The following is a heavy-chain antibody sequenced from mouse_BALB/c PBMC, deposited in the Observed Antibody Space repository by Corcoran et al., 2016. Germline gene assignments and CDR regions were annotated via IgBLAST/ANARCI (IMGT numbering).Heavy chain of an antibody. V-gene: IGHV8-12*01. Sequence: QVTLKESGPGILQPSQTLSLTFSFSGFSLSTSGMGVSWIRQPSGKGLEWLAHIYWDDDKRYNPSLKSRLTITKDTSSNQVFLKITSVDTADTATYYCARSAPYYGSSAFDYWGQGTTLTVSS. CDR3: ARSAPYYGSSAFDY. D-gene: IGHD1-1*01. CDR2: IYWDDDK. J-gene: IGHJ2*01. CDR1: GFSLSTSGMG.